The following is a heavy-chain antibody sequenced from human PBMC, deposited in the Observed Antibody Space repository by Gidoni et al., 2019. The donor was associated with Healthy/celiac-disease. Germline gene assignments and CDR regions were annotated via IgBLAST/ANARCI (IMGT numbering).Heavy chain of an antibody. CDR2: TYYRSKWYN. CDR1: GDSVSSNSAA. CDR3: AQQLVLRSVGYDYGMDV. D-gene: IGHD6-13*01. V-gene: IGHV6-1*01. J-gene: IGHJ6*02. Sequence: QVQLQQSGPGLVKPSQTLSLTCAISGDSVSSNSAAWNWIRQSPSRGLEWLGRTYYRSKWYNDYAVSVKSRITINPDTSKNQFSLQLNSVTPEDTAVYYCAQQLVLRSVGYDYGMDVWGQGTTVTVSS.